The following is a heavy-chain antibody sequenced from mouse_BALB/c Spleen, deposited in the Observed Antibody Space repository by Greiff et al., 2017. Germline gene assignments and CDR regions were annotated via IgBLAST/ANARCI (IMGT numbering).Heavy chain of an antibody. D-gene: IGHD3-1*01. Sequence: QVQLQQSAAELARPGASVKMSCKASGYTFTSYTMHWVKQRPGQGLEWIGYINPSSGYTEYNQKFKDKTTLTADKSSSTAYMQLSSLTSEDSAVYYCARCPARATIAMDYWGQGTSVTVSS. CDR2: INPSSGYT. CDR1: GYTFTSYT. J-gene: IGHJ4*01. V-gene: IGHV1-4*02. CDR3: ARCPARATIAMDY.